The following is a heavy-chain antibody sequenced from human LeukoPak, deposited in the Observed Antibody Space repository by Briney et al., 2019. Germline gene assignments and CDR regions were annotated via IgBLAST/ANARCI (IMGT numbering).Heavy chain of an antibody. CDR3: ARQHSSGYYSPHYYYGMDV. V-gene: IGHV1-18*01. Sequence: ASVKVSCKASGYTFTTYGISWVRQAPGQGLEWMGCISAYKGNTNYAQKLQGRVTMTTETSTSTAYMELRSLRSDDTDVYYCARQHSSGYYSPHYYYGMDVWGQGTTVTVSS. D-gene: IGHD3-22*01. CDR2: ISAYKGNT. J-gene: IGHJ6*02. CDR1: GYTFTTYG.